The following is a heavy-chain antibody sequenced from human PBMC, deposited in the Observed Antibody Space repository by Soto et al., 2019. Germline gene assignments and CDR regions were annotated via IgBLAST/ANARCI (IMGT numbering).Heavy chain of an antibody. CDR2: IYYSGST. V-gene: IGHV4-39*01. CDR1: GGSISSSGYY. CDR3: ASQWELLFGFDY. J-gene: IGHJ4*02. Sequence: PSETLSLTCTVSGGSISSSGYYWGWIRQPPGKGLEWIGSIYYSGSTYYNPSLKSRVTISVDTSKNQFSLKLSSVTAADTAVYYCASQWELLFGFDYWGQGTLVTVSS. D-gene: IGHD1-26*01.